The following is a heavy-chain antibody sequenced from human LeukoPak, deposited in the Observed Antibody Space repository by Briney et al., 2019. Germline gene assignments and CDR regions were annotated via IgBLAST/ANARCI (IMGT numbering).Heavy chain of an antibody. CDR2: ISGSGGST. CDR3: AKDLEKIVVITQFDY. V-gene: IGHV3-23*01. J-gene: IGHJ4*02. Sequence: GGSLRLSCAASGFTFSSYAMSWVRQAPGKGLEWVSAISGSGGSTYYADSVKGRFTISRDNSKNTLYLQMNSLRAEDMAVYYCAKDLEKIVVITQFDYWGQGTLVTVSS. D-gene: IGHD3-22*01. CDR1: GFTFSSYA.